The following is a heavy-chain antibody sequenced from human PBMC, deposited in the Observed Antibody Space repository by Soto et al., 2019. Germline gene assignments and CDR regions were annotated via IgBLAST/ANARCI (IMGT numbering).Heavy chain of an antibody. V-gene: IGHV4-31*03. CDR1: GGSISSGGYY. CDR3: ARTYSSSSFCFDY. D-gene: IGHD6-6*01. CDR2: IYYSGST. Sequence: QVQLQESGPGLVKPSQTLSLTCTVSGGSISSGGYYWSWIRQHPGKGLEWIGYIYYSGSTYYNPSLKGRVTISVDTSKNQFSLKLSSVTAADTAVYYCARTYSSSSFCFDYCGQGTLVTVSS. J-gene: IGHJ4*02.